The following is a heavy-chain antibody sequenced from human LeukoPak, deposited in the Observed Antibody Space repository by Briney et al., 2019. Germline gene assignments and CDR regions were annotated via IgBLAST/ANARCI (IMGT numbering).Heavy chain of an antibody. CDR3: ARTISGWYYFDY. CDR2: TNYSGRT. D-gene: IGHD6-13*01. J-gene: IGHJ4*02. Sequence: SETLSLTCSVSGGSNSAYYWSWIRQPPGKGLEWIGYTNYSGRTDYNPSLKGRVTISVDTSKNQFSLKLSSVTAADTAVFYCARTISGWYYFDYWGQGTLVTVSS. V-gene: IGHV4-59*08. CDR1: GGSNSAYY.